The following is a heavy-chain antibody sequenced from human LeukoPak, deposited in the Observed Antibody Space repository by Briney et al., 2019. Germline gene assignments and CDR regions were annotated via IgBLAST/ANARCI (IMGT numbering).Heavy chain of an antibody. CDR3: AKALTRWAFDI. Sequence: GGSLRLSCAASGFTFSSNDMSWVRQAPGKGLEWVLSMSLSTNGKTYADSVKGRFTISTDNAKNTLYLQMESLRAEDTAIYYCAKALTRWAFDIWGQGTTVTVSS. J-gene: IGHJ3*02. CDR1: GFTFSSND. D-gene: IGHD3-16*01. CDR2: MSLSTNGK. V-gene: IGHV3-23*01.